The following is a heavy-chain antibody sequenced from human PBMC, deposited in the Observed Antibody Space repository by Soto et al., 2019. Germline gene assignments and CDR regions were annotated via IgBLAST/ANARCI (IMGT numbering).Heavy chain of an antibody. CDR3: ARDYGDYFDY. CDR1: GGSISSGGYY. Sequence: QVQLQESGPGLVKPSQTLSLTCTVSGGSISSGGYYWTWIRHHPEKGLEWIGNIIYTRITYYNPSLKSRVTMSVDTSKNQLSLKLSSVTAADTAVYYCARDYGDYFDYWGQGTLVTVSS. V-gene: IGHV4-31*03. D-gene: IGHD4-17*01. CDR2: IIYTRIT. J-gene: IGHJ4*02.